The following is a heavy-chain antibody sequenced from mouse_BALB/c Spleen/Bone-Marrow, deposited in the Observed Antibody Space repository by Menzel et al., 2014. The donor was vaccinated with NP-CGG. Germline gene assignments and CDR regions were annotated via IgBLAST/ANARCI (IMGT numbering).Heavy chain of an antibody. CDR3: ARQIYFPFFDY. CDR2: ISNGGGST. D-gene: IGHD2-1*01. Sequence: EVMLVEPGGGLVQPGGSLKLSCAASGFTFSSYTMSWVRQTPEKRLEWVAYISNGGGSTYYPDTVKGRFTISRDNAKNTLYLQMSSLKSEDTAMYYCARQIYFPFFDYWGQGTTLTVSS. CDR1: GFTFSSYT. J-gene: IGHJ2*01. V-gene: IGHV5-12-2*01.